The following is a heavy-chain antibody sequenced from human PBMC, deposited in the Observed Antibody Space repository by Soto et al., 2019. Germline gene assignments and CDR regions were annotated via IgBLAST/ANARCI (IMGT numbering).Heavy chain of an antibody. CDR2: IIPIFGTA. D-gene: IGHD4-17*01. CDR3: ARDQGMTTVIGSDGMDV. V-gene: IGHV1-69*13. J-gene: IGHJ6*02. Sequence: SVKVSCKASGGTFSSYAISWVRQAPGQGLEWMGGIIPIFGTANYAQKFQGRVTITADESTSTAYMELSSLRSEDTAVYYCARDQGMTTVIGSDGMDVWGQGTTVTVSS. CDR1: GGTFSSYA.